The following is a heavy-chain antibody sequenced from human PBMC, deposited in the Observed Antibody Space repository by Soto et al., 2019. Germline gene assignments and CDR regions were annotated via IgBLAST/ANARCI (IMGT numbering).Heavy chain of an antibody. CDR1: GYTFTGYY. Sequence: ASVKVSCKASGYTFTGYYMHWVRQAPGQGLEWMGWINPNSGGTNYAQKFQGRVTMTRDTSISTAYMELSRLRSDDTAVYYCARVEYYDILTGYYGMDVWGQGTTVTVSS. CDR2: INPNSGGT. J-gene: IGHJ6*02. D-gene: IGHD3-9*01. CDR3: ARVEYYDILTGYYGMDV. V-gene: IGHV1-2*02.